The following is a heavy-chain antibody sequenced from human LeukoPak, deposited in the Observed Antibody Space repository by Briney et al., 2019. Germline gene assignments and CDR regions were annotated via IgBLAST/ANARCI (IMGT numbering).Heavy chain of an antibody. V-gene: IGHV4-4*07. CDR1: GGSISSYY. Sequence: SETVSLTCTVSGGSISSYYWSWIRQPAGKGLEWIGRIYTSGSTNYNPSLKSRVTMSVDTSKNQFSLKLSSVTAADTAVYYCARDSPLAGYTNFDYWGQGTLVTVSS. D-gene: IGHD3-9*01. J-gene: IGHJ4*02. CDR3: ARDSPLAGYTNFDY. CDR2: IYTSGST.